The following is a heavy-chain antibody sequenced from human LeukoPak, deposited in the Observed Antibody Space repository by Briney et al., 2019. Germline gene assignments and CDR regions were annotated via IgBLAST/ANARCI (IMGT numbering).Heavy chain of an antibody. Sequence: SETLSLTCTVSGGSISSYYWSWIRQPPGKGLEWMGYIYYSGSTNYNPSLKSRVTISVDTSKNQFSLKLSSVTAADTAVYYCAGTGLFGGNYFDYWGQGTLVTVSS. V-gene: IGHV4-59*01. CDR3: AGTGLFGGNYFDY. D-gene: IGHD3-10*01. CDR1: GGSISSYY. J-gene: IGHJ4*02. CDR2: IYYSGST.